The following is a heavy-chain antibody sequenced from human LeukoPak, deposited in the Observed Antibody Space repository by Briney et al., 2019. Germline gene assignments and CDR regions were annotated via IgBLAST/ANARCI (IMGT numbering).Heavy chain of an antibody. Sequence: GGSLRLSCAASGFTFSSYAMHWVRQAPGKGLEWVAVISYDGSNKYYADSVKGRFTISRDNSKNTLYLQMNSLRAEDTAVYYCARGGIAVAGYDDAFDIWGQGTMVTVSS. CDR3: ARGGIAVAGYDDAFDI. CDR1: GFTFSSYA. CDR2: ISYDGSNK. D-gene: IGHD6-19*01. J-gene: IGHJ3*02. V-gene: IGHV3-30-3*01.